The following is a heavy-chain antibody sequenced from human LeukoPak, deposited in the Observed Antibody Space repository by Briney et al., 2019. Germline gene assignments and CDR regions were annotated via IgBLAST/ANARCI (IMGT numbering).Heavy chain of an antibody. Sequence: GGSLRLSCAASGFTFSSYGMHWVRQAPGKGLEWVAVISYDGSNKYYADSVKGRFTISRDNSKNTLYLQMNSLRAEDTAVYYCARGTGYGGSAGYFDYWGQGTLVTVSS. CDR3: ARGTGYGGSAGYFDY. V-gene: IGHV3-30*03. J-gene: IGHJ4*02. D-gene: IGHD4-23*01. CDR1: GFTFSSYG. CDR2: ISYDGSNK.